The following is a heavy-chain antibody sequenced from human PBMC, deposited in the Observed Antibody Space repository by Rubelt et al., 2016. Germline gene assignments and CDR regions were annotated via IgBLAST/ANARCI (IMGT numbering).Heavy chain of an antibody. CDR3: ARGGVLGIF. V-gene: IGHV7-4-1*02. CDR1: GYTFTGHF. D-gene: IGHD1-14*01. J-gene: IGHJ4*02. CDR2: ITTKTAKP. Sequence: QVQLVQSGAELKKPGASVKVSCQTSGYTFTGHFIYWVRQAPGQGLEWMGWITTKTAKPAYAQGFTGRFVFSFDTSVSTAYLQISSLRPEDTAVYYCARGGVLGIFWGQGTLVTVSS.